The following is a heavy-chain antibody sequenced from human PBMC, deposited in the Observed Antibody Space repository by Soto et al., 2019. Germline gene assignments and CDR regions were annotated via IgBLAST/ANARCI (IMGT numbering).Heavy chain of an antibody. CDR2: ISSSSSYI. Sequence: EVQLVESGGGLVKPGGSLRLSCAASGFTFSSYSMNWVRQAPGKGLEWVSSISSSSSYIYYADSVKGRSTTSRDNAKNSLYLQMTTLRAEDTAVYYCARDQPGYSYGYGLGYWGQGTLVTVSS. D-gene: IGHD5-18*01. CDR1: GFTFSSYS. CDR3: ARDQPGYSYGYGLGY. V-gene: IGHV3-21*01. J-gene: IGHJ4*02.